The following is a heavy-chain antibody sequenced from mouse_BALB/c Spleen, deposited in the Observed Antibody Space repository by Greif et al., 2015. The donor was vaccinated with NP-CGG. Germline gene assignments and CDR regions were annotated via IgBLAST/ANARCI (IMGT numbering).Heavy chain of an antibody. D-gene: IGHD2-10*02. V-gene: IGHV1S81*02. CDR2: INPSNGGT. Sequence: QVQLKQSGAELVKPGASVKLSCKASGYTFTSYYMYWVKQRPGQGLEWIGEINPSNGGTNFSEKFKSKATLTVDKSSSTAYMQLSSLTSEDSAVYYCTRSGYGNYFDYWGQGTTLTVSS. CDR1: GYTFTSYY. CDR3: TRSGYGNYFDY. J-gene: IGHJ2*01.